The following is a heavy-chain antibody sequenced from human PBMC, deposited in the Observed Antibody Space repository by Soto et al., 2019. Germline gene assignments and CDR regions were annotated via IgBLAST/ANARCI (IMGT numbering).Heavy chain of an antibody. J-gene: IGHJ4*02. V-gene: IGHV4-30-4*08. Sequence: SETLSLTCTVSDGSIRSSDYYWSWIRQAPEQGLEWIGYIQYSGNTYYHPSLNNRVVISLDTSKKQCSLSLTSLTAADTAVYYCVRDVTETVTAGNIMAAGRFDLWGQGALVTVSS. CDR1: DGSIRSSDYY. CDR2: IQYSGNT. D-gene: IGHD3-16*01. CDR3: VRDVTETVTAGNIMAAGRFDL.